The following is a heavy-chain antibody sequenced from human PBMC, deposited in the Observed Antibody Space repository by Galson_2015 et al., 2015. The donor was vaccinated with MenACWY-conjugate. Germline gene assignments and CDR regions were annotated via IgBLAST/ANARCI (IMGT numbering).Heavy chain of an antibody. J-gene: IGHJ4*02. Sequence: LRLSCAASGVAFSSYSINWLRQSPGKGLEWVSAISPNSTYRHYADSLTGRFTISRENDRNYQFLQLHKLRAEDTAVYDCVRSPLARYPNYYFDIWCQGTLVTVSS. CDR2: ISPNSTYR. CDR1: GVAFSSYS. V-gene: IGHV3-21*01. D-gene: IGHD1-1*01. CDR3: VRSPLARYPNYYFDI.